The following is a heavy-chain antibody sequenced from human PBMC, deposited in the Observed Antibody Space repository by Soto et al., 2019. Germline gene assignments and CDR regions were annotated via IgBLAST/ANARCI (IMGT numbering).Heavy chain of an antibody. CDR1: GGSFSGYY. Sequence: PSETLSLTCAVYGGSFSGYYWSWIRQPPGKGLEWIGEINHSGSTNYNPSLKSRVTISVDTSKNQFSLKLSSVTAADTAVYYCARVGVGYCSSTSCYGGRAFDIWGQGTMVTVSS. CDR2: INHSGST. CDR3: ARVGVGYCSSTSCYGGRAFDI. J-gene: IGHJ3*02. D-gene: IGHD2-2*01. V-gene: IGHV4-34*01.